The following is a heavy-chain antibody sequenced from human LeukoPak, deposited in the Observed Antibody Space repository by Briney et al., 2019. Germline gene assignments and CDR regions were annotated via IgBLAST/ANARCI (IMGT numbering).Heavy chain of an antibody. V-gene: IGHV3-21*01. Sequence: GGSLRLSCAASGFTLSSDNMNWVRQAPGKGLEWVSSISSSSSYIYYADSVKGRFTISRDNAKNSLYLQMNSLRAEDTAVYYCARDLVAAAGTGYYYYMDVWGKGTTVTVSS. J-gene: IGHJ6*03. D-gene: IGHD6-13*01. CDR1: GFTLSSDN. CDR2: ISSSSSYI. CDR3: ARDLVAAAGTGYYYYMDV.